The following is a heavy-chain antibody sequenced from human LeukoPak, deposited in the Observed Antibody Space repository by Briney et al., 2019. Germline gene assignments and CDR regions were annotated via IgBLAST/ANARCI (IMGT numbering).Heavy chain of an antibody. Sequence: ASVKVSCKASGYTFTCNFIHWVRQAPGQGLEWMGWINPNSGGTNYAQKFQGRVTMTRDTTISAAYLELSRLRSDDTAVYYCAREYYDREYYFDYWGQGTLVTVSS. D-gene: IGHD3-22*01. CDR2: INPNSGGT. J-gene: IGHJ4*02. CDR1: GYTFTCNF. CDR3: AREYYDREYYFDY. V-gene: IGHV1-2*02.